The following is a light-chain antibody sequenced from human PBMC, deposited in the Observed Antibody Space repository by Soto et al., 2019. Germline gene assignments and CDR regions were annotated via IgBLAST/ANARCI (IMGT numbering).Light chain of an antibody. Sequence: YELTQPPSVSVSPGQTARITCSGDALPKQYAYWYQQKPGQAPVLVIYKDSERPSGIPERFSGSSSGTTVTLTISGVQAEDEADYYCQSADSSGIVFGGGTKLTVL. J-gene: IGLJ2*01. V-gene: IGLV3-25*03. CDR2: KDS. CDR1: ALPKQY. CDR3: QSADSSGIV.